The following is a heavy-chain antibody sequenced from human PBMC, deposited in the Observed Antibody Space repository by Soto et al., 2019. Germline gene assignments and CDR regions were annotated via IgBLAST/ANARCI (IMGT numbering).Heavy chain of an antibody. CDR3: ARDDSATWDFDY. V-gene: IGHV3-21*01. CDR1: GFTFSSYS. Sequence: GWSLRLSCAASGFTFSSYSMNWVRQAPGKGLEWVSSISSSSSYIYYADSVRGRFTISRDNAKNSLYLQMNSLRAEETAVYYCARDDSATWDFDYWGQVTLVTVSS. CDR2: ISSSSSYI. J-gene: IGHJ4*02. D-gene: IGHD5-12*01.